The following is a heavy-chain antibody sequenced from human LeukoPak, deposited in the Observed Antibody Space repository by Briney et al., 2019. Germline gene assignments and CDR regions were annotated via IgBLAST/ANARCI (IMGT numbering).Heavy chain of an antibody. CDR2: ISSSSSYI. Sequence: GGALRLSFSASGFTFTSYSMNWVRQAPGKGLEWVSSISSSSSYIYYADSVKSRFTISRDNAKNSLYLQMNRLRAEDTAVYYCARDPPYSYYYDSSGYYYVDYWGQGTLVTVSS. V-gene: IGHV3-21*01. J-gene: IGHJ4*02. D-gene: IGHD3-22*01. CDR1: GFTFTSYS. CDR3: ARDPPYSYYYDSSGYYYVDY.